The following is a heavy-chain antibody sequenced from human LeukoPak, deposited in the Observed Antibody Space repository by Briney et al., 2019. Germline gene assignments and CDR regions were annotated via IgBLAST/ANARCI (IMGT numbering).Heavy chain of an antibody. CDR2: IYYSGRT. V-gene: IGHV4-39*07. Sequence: PSETLSLTCTVSGGSISNSSYYWGWIRQPPGKGLEWIGSIYYSGRTYYNPSLKSRVTISVDTSKNQFFLKLNSVTAADTAVYYCARPRLLYGSGHTLVWGPGTLVTVS. D-gene: IGHD3-10*01. J-gene: IGHJ4*02. CDR3: ARPRLLYGSGHTLV. CDR1: GGSISNSSYY.